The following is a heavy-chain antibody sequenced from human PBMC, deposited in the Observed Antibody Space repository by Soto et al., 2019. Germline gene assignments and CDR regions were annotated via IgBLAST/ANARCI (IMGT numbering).Heavy chain of an antibody. Sequence: ASVKVSCTASGYTFTNYDINWVRQATGQGLEWMGWLNPNSGNTAYTQKFQGRVTTTWDTSTSTVYMELSGLRSEDTAVYYCAKWDIVATLFDYWGQGTPVTVSS. CDR2: LNPNSGNT. J-gene: IGHJ4*02. CDR1: GYTFTNYD. V-gene: IGHV1-8*01. D-gene: IGHD5-12*01. CDR3: AKWDIVATLFDY.